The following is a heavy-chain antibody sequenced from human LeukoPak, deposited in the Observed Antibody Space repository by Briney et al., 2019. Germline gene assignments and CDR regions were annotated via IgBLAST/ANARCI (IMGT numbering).Heavy chain of an antibody. CDR2: INPNNGDT. V-gene: IGHV1-2*02. D-gene: IGHD1-1*01. Sequence: PSVKVSCKASGYTFTDYYMHWVRQAPGQGPEWMGWINPNNGDTFYAQNFQGRVTMTRDRSITTAYMELSSLRSDDTAVYYCARDSSGAGGWFDPWGQGTQVTVSS. J-gene: IGHJ5*02. CDR1: GYTFTDYY. CDR3: ARDSSGAGGWFDP.